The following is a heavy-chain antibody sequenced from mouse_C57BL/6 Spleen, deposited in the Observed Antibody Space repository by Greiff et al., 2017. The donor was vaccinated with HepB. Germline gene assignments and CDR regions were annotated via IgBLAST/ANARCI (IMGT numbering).Heavy chain of an antibody. D-gene: IGHD1-1*01. CDR1: GYTFTDYN. CDR3: ARSPYYYGSSYDAMDY. J-gene: IGHJ4*01. Sequence: EVQLQQSGPELVKPGASVKMSCKASGYTFTDYNMHWVKQSHGKSLEWIGYINPNNGGTSYNQKFKGKATLTVNKSSSTAYMELRSLTSEDSAVYYCARSPYYYGSSYDAMDYWGQGTSVTVSS. CDR2: INPNNGGT. V-gene: IGHV1-22*01.